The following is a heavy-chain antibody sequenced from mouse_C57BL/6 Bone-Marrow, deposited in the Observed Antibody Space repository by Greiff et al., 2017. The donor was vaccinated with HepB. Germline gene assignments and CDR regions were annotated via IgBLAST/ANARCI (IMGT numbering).Heavy chain of an antibody. CDR3: ARTPITTVVASGHWYFDV. J-gene: IGHJ1*03. V-gene: IGHV2-2*01. CDR2: IWSGGST. Sequence: VQLQQSGPGLVQPSQRLSITCTVSGFSLTSYGVHWVRQSPGKGLEWLGVIWSGGSTDYNAAFISRLSISKDNSKSQVFFKMNSLQADDTAIYYCARTPITTVVASGHWYFDVWGTGTTVTVSS. CDR1: GFSLTSYG. D-gene: IGHD1-1*01.